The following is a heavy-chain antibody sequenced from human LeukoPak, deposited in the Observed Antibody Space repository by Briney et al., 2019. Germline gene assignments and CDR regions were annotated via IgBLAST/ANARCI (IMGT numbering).Heavy chain of an antibody. CDR3: ARVRNYYDSSGYPYKYFQH. CDR2: IYSGGST. V-gene: IGHV3-53*01. J-gene: IGHJ1*01. CDR1: GFTVSSNY. D-gene: IGHD3-22*01. Sequence: PGGSLRLSCAASGFTVSSNYMSWVRQAPGKGLEWVSVIYSGGSTYYADSVKGRFTISRDNSKNTLYLQMNSLRAEDTAVYYCARVRNYYDSSGYPYKYFQHWGQGTLVTVSS.